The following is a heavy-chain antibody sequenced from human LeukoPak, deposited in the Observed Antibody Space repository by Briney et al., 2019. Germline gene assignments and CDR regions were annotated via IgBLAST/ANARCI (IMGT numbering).Heavy chain of an antibody. CDR1: GGSISSYY. J-gene: IGHJ4*02. Sequence: PSETLSLTCTVSGGSISSYYWSWIRQPAGKGLEWIGRIYTSGSTNYNPSLKSRVTISVDTSKNQFSLKLSSVTAADTAVYYCARRTARGYDILTGYPYYFDYWGQGTLVTVSS. D-gene: IGHD3-9*01. CDR3: ARRTARGYDILTGYPYYFDY. V-gene: IGHV4-4*07. CDR2: IYTSGST.